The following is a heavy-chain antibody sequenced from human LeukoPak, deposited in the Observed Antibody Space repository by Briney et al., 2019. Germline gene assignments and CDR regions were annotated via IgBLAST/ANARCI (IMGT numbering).Heavy chain of an antibody. J-gene: IGHJ4*02. CDR2: ISSSSSYI. CDR3: ARDRGYYDSSGSFDY. D-gene: IGHD3-22*01. CDR1: GFTFSSYN. Sequence: GGSLRLSCAASGFTFSSYNMNWVRQAPGKGLEWVSSISSSSSYIYYADSVKGRFTISRDNAKNSLYLQMNSLRAEDTAVYYCARDRGYYDSSGSFDYWGQGTLVTVSS. V-gene: IGHV3-21*01.